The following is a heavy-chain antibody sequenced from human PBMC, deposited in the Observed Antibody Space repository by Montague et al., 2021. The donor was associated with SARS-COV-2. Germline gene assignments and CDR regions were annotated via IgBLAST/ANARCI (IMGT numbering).Heavy chain of an antibody. CDR3: AKVAGSHDTFDI. CDR2: IYHSGST. J-gene: IGHJ3*02. Sequence: SETLSLTCTVSGYSISTGHYWGRIRQPPGKGLEWIGTIYHSGSTYFNPSLKSRVTISVDTSKNQFSLNLSSVTAADTAVYYCAKVAGSHDTFDIWGRGSMVTVSS. D-gene: IGHD6-19*01. CDR1: GYSISTGHY. V-gene: IGHV4-38-2*02.